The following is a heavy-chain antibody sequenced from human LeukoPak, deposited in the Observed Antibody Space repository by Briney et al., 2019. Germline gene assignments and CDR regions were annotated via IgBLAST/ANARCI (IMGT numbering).Heavy chain of an antibody. CDR2: IKQVGSEK. D-gene: IGHD1-20*01. CDR1: GFTFSSYW. J-gene: IGHJ5*02. CDR3: ARVRYNWKLEWWFDP. Sequence: GGSLRLSCAASGFTFSSYWMSWVRQAPGRGLEWVANIKQVGSEKYYVDSVKGRFTISRDNAKNSLYLQMNSLRAEDTAVYYCARVRYNWKLEWWFDPWGQGTLVTVSS. V-gene: IGHV3-7*01.